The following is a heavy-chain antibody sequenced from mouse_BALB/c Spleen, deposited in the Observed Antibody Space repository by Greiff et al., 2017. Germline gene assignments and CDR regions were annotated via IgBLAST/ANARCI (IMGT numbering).Heavy chain of an antibody. CDR2: ISYSGST. CDR3: ARWGYYGSSYSYWYFDV. V-gene: IGHV3-2*02. CDR1: GYSITSDYA. D-gene: IGHD1-1*01. J-gene: IGHJ1*01. Sequence: EVQLQESGPGLVKPSQSLSLTCTVTGYSITSDYAWNWIRQFPGNKLEWMGYISYSGSTSYNPSLKSRISITRDTSKNQFFLQLNSVTTEDTATYYCARWGYYGSSYSYWYFDVWGAGTTVTVSS.